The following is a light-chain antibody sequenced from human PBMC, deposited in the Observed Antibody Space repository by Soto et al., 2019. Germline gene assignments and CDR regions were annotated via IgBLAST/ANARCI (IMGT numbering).Light chain of an antibody. CDR3: QSYDSSLSGVV. CDR2: GNN. V-gene: IGLV1-40*01. Sequence: QSVLTQSPSVSGAPGQRVTISCTGSSSNIGAGFDVHWYQHLPGTAPKLLIYGNNNRPSGVPDRFSGSKSGTSASLAITGLQAEDEADYFCQSYDSSLSGVVFGGGTKVTVL. CDR1: SSNIGAGFD. J-gene: IGLJ2*01.